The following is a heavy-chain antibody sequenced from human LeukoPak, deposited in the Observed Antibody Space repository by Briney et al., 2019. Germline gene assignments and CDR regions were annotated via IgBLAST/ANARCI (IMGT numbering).Heavy chain of an antibody. J-gene: IGHJ4*02. CDR2: IKQDGSEK. D-gene: IGHD3-3*01. CDR1: RFTFSNYW. V-gene: IGHV3-7*01. Sequence: GGSLRLSCAASRFTFSNYWMNWVRQAPGKGLEWVANIKQDGSEKYYVDSVKGRFTISRDNAKNSLYLQMNSLRVEDTAVYYCARSPSYSDFWSSSLGYFDYWGQGTLVTVSS. CDR3: ARSPSYSDFWSSSLGYFDY.